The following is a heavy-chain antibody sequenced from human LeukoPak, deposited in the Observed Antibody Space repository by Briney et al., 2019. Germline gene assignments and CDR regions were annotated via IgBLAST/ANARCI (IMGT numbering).Heavy chain of an antibody. V-gene: IGHV1-2*02. CDR2: INPNSGGT. CDR1: GYTFTGYY. D-gene: IGHD6-19*01. J-gene: IGHJ5*02. Sequence: GASVKVSCKASGYTFTGYYIHWVRQAPGQGLEWMGWINPNSGGTNYAQKFQGRATMTRDTSISTAYMELSRLRSDDTAVYYCARGDLLSSGWYYGWFDPWGQGTLVTVSS. CDR3: ARGDLLSSGWYYGWFDP.